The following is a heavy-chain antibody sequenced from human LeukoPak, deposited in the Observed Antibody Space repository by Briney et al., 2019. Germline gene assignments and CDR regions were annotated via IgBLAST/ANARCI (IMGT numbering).Heavy chain of an antibody. CDR3: AKVPVFSLTISEVVTDDAFDI. Sequence: HPGGSLRLSXAASGFTFSSYAMSWVRQAPGKGMEWVSAISGSGGSTYYADSVKGRFTISRDNSKNTLYLQMNSLRAEDTAVYYCAKVPVFSLTISEVVTDDAFDIWGQGTIVTVSS. D-gene: IGHD3-3*01. CDR1: GFTFSSYA. J-gene: IGHJ3*02. CDR2: ISGSGGST. V-gene: IGHV3-23*01.